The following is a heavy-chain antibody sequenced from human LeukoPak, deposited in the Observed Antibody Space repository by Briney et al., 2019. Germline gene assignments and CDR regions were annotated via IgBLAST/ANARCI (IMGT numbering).Heavy chain of an antibody. V-gene: IGHV3-69-1*01. CDR3: ARDHDFAFDN. D-gene: IGHD2-21*02. Sequence: ETLSLTCTVSGGSISSYYWSWIRQPPGKGLEWISHIRDSGTTDYADSVKGRFTISRDNAKNSLYLQLSSLRAEDTAMYYCARDHDFAFDNWGQGTLVTVSS. J-gene: IGHJ4*02. CDR1: GGSISSYY. CDR2: IRDSGTT.